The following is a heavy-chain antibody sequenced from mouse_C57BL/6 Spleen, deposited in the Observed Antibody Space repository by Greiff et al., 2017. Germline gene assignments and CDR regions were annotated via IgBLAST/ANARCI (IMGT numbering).Heavy chain of an antibody. Sequence: EVKLQESGPGLVKPSQSLSLTCSVTGYSITSGYYWNWIRQFPGNKLEWMGYISYDGSNNYNPSLKNRISITRDTSKNQFFLKLNSVTTEDTATYYCARVYYSHEGYFDYWGQGTTLTVSS. D-gene: IGHD2-12*01. CDR2: ISYDGSN. CDR3: ARVYYSHEGYFDY. J-gene: IGHJ2*01. CDR1: GYSITSGYY. V-gene: IGHV3-6*01.